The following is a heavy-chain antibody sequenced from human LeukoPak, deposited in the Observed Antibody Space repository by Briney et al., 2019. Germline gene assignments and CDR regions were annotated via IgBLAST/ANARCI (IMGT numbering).Heavy chain of an antibody. J-gene: IGHJ4*02. V-gene: IGHV4-4*07. CDR3: ARDIYYEGSGYTFDY. CDR2: IYASGTT. CDR1: GASISSYY. Sequence: SETLSLTCTVSGASISSYYWSWIRRPAGKGLEWIGRIYASGTTNYNPSLKSRVTMSVDTSKNQFSLNLSSVTAADTAMYYCARDIYYEGSGYTFDYWGQGTLVTVSS. D-gene: IGHD3-22*01.